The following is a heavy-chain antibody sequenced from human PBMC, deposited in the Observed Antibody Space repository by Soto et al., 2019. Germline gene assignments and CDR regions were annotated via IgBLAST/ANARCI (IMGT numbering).Heavy chain of an antibody. D-gene: IGHD1-26*01. J-gene: IGHJ4*02. CDR2: ISGSGGST. CDR3: AKGLSVSSPLAY. CDR1: GFTFTSYT. V-gene: IGHV3-23*01. Sequence: PGGSLRLSCAASGFTFTSYTMGWVRQAPGKGLEWVSAISGSGGSTYYADSVKGRFTISRDSSMDTLYLQMNSLRAEDTAVYYSAKGLSVSSPLAYWGKGTLVPVSS.